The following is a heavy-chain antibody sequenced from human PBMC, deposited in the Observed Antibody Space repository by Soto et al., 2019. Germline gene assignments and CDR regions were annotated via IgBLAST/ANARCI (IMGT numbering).Heavy chain of an antibody. V-gene: IGHV1-69*04. CDR3: ARDMTRTVVPYFDF. J-gene: IGHJ4*02. Sequence: SVKVSCKASGGTFSNYVVNWVRQAPGQGLEWMGRIIPISGGANYAQKFQGRVTITADKSTSTSYMELSSLRSEDTAVYYCARDMTRTVVPYFDFWGQGTLVTVSS. CDR1: GGTFSNYV. CDR2: IIPISGGA. D-gene: IGHD1-7*01.